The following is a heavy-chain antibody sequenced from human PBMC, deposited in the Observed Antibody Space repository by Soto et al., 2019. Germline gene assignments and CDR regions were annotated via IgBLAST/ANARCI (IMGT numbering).Heavy chain of an antibody. J-gene: IGHJ2*01. CDR3: ARESHDILTGPPWVWYFDL. D-gene: IGHD3-9*01. CDR1: GGSFSGYY. V-gene: IGHV4-34*01. Sequence: QVQLQQWGAGPLRPLETLSLTCGVSGGSFSGYYLAWSRQSPGKGLEWIGEINDRGSINYNPSLKSRVSISVNTSKNHYSLNLRSVTAADTAVYYCARESHDILTGPPWVWYFDLWGRGTLVTVSS. CDR2: INDRGSI.